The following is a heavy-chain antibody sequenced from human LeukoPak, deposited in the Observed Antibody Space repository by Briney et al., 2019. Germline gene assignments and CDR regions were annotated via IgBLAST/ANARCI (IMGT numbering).Heavy chain of an antibody. CDR1: GFTFGDYA. V-gene: IGHV3-49*03. D-gene: IGHD3-22*01. CDR3: TRDSDYYDSSGYYSTSHFDY. CDR2: IRSKAYGGTT. Sequence: GGSLRLSCTASGFTFGDYAMSWFRQAPGRGLEWVGFIRSKAYGGTTEYAASVKGRFTISRDDSKSIAYLQMNSLKTEDTAVYYCTRDSDYYDSSGYYSTSHFDYWGQGTLVTVSS. J-gene: IGHJ4*02.